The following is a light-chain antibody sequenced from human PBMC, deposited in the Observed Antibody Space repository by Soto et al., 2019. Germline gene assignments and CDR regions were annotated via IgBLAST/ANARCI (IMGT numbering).Light chain of an antibody. Sequence: QSVLTQPASVSRSPGQSITISCTGTSSDVGGYNYVSWYQQHPGKAPKLTIYDVSNRPSGVSNRFSGSKSGNTASLTISGLQAEDEADYYCSSYTSSSTNVFGTGTKVTVL. J-gene: IGLJ1*01. V-gene: IGLV2-14*01. CDR2: DVS. CDR1: SSDVGGYNY. CDR3: SSYTSSSTNV.